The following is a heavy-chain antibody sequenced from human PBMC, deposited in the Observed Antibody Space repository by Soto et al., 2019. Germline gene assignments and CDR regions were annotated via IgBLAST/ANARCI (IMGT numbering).Heavy chain of an antibody. Sequence: SLMVYFPGAGYALTSHYIHWVRQAPGQGLEWMGWINPNGGGTNYAQRFQGRVTMTRDTSTNTAYVEVSRLRSDDTAVYYCGRDDAFDIWGQGTMVTVSS. V-gene: IGHV1-2*02. CDR2: INPNGGGT. CDR1: GYALTSHY. CDR3: GRDDAFDI. J-gene: IGHJ3*02.